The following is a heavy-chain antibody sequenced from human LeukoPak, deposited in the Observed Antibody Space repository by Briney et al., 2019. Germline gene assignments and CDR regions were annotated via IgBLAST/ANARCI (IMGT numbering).Heavy chain of an antibody. Sequence: GGSLRLSCAASGFTFSSYAMSWVRQAPGKGLEWVSGISGSGGTTYYVASVMGRFTISRDNSKNTLYLQMNSLRAEDTAVYYCARDKNWDYGMDVWGQGTTVTVSS. CDR2: ISGSGGTT. J-gene: IGHJ6*02. V-gene: IGHV3-23*01. CDR3: ARDKNWDYGMDV. D-gene: IGHD7-27*01. CDR1: GFTFSSYA.